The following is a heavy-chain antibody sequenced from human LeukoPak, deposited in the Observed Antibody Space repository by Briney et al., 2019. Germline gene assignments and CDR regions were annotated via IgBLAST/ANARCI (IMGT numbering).Heavy chain of an antibody. V-gene: IGHV1-69*05. Sequence: SVKVSCKASGGTFSSYAISWVRQAPGQGLEWMGGIIPIFGTANYAQRFQGRVTITTDESTSTAYMELSSLRSEDTAVYYCALTGKTDYYYMDVWGKGTTVTVSS. D-gene: IGHD7-27*01. CDR2: IIPIFGTA. CDR1: GGTFSSYA. J-gene: IGHJ6*03. CDR3: ALTGKTDYYYMDV.